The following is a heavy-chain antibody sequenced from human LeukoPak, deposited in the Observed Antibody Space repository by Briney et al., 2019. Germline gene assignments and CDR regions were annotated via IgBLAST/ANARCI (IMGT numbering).Heavy chain of an antibody. V-gene: IGHV3-48*03. Sequence: GGSQTLSCAACVHTFSSYEENGVRQSPGKGRECISYICGWGNIKIYADCVGPRFTLHRDNPKNTISAHMHSERAEDTGVYYCARDPRGWYNGLDPWGQGTLVIVSS. CDR1: VHTFSSYE. CDR3: ARDPRGWYNGLDP. D-gene: IGHD6-19*01. J-gene: IGHJ5*02. CDR2: ICGWGNIK.